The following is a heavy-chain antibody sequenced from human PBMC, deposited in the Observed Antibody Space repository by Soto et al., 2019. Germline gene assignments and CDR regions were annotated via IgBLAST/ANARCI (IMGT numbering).Heavy chain of an antibody. CDR3: ARRVHCSAGNCPFDN. D-gene: IGHD2-15*01. Sequence: GGSLRLSCAASGFTFSNYWMSWVRQAPGRGLEWVASIKQDGGEKYYMDSVKGRFTVSRDISRNTLYLEMNSLRVEDTAVYYCARRVHCSAGNCPFDNWGRGTLVTVSS. V-gene: IGHV3-7*03. CDR2: IKQDGGEK. J-gene: IGHJ4*02. CDR1: GFTFSNYW.